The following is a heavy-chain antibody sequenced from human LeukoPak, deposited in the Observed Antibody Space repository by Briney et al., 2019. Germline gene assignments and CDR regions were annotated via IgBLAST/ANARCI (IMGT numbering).Heavy chain of an antibody. D-gene: IGHD4-11*01. Sequence: RESLKISCKTSGYSFSNYWIGWVRQMPGKGLEWMGIIYPGDSDTRYSPSFQGQVTISADKSISTAYLQWSSLKASDTAIYYCARFHWEGLPAAAGSFDPWGQGTLVTVSS. CDR3: ARFHWEGLPAAAGSFDP. CDR2: IYPGDSDT. V-gene: IGHV5-51*01. J-gene: IGHJ5*02. CDR1: GYSFSNYW.